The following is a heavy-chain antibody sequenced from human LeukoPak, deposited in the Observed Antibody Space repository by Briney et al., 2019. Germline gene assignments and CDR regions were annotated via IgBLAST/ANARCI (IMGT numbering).Heavy chain of an antibody. D-gene: IGHD2-15*01. CDR3: ARGDCSGGSCYRDYYYGMDV. Sequence: PGGSLRLSCAASGFTFSSYAMHWVRQPPGKGLEWVAVISYDGSNKYYAASVKGRFTICRANSKNTLYLQMNSLRAEDTSVYYWARGDCSGGSCYRDYYYGMDVWGQGTTVTVSS. V-gene: IGHV3-30-3*01. CDR1: GFTFSSYA. J-gene: IGHJ6*02. CDR2: ISYDGSNK.